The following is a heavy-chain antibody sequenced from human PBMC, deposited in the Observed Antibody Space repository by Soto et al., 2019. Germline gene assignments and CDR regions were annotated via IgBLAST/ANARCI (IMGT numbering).Heavy chain of an antibody. V-gene: IGHV3-23*01. CDR2: ISGSGGAT. Sequence: PGGSLRLSCAASGFTFSTYAMSWVRQAPGKGLEWVSAISGSGGATYYADSVKGRFTISRDNSKNTLYLQMNSLRAEDTAVYYCAKDRYPYATPGWFDPWGQGTLVTVSS. CDR3: AKDRYPYATPGWFDP. CDR1: GFTFSTYA. D-gene: IGHD5-18*01. J-gene: IGHJ5*02.